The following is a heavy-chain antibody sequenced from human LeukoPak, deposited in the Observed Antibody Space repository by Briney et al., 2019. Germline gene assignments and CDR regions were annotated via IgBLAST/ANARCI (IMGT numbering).Heavy chain of an antibody. Sequence: PGESLRLSCAASGFPFSSYGMHGVRQAPGKGLKGVAFLRFDGSNKYYADSVKGRFTISRDNSKNTLYLQMNGLRAEDTAVYYCAKGNCGGDCYTYYYFYMDVWGKGTTVTVSS. V-gene: IGHV3-30*02. D-gene: IGHD2-21*02. CDR1: GFPFSSYG. CDR2: LRFDGSNK. J-gene: IGHJ6*03. CDR3: AKGNCGGDCYTYYYFYMDV.